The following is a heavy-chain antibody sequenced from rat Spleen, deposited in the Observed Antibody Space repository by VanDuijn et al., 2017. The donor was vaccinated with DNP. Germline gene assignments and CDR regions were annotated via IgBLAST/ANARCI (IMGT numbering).Heavy chain of an antibody. CDR3: TTDFERGY. D-gene: IGHD1-11*01. Sequence: EVQLVESGGGLVQPGRSLKLSCAASGLTFSNSDMAWVRQAPTKGLEWVASISDSGGNTYYRDSVKGRFTISRDNAKSTLYLQMDSLRSEDTATYYCTTDFERGYWGQGVMVTVSS. CDR2: ISDSGGNT. J-gene: IGHJ2*01. CDR1: GLTFSNSD. V-gene: IGHV5-27*01.